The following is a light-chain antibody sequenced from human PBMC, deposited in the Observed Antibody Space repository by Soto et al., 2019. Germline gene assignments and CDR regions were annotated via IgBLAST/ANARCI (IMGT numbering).Light chain of an antibody. CDR3: QQYNSWRSIS. Sequence: EIVMTQSPATLSVSTGERATLSCRASQSINYNLAWYQHKPGQAPRLLIYDTSTRAAGIPARFSGSGSGTDFTLTISILQSEDFAVYYCQQYNSWRSISFGQGTRLDIK. V-gene: IGKV3-15*01. CDR1: QSINYN. CDR2: DTS. J-gene: IGKJ5*01.